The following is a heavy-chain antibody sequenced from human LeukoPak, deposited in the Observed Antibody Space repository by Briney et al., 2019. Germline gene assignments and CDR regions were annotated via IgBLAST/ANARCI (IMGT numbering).Heavy chain of an antibody. J-gene: IGHJ3*02. CDR1: GGSISSYY. CDR3: ARSYDSSGYRLSGAFDI. V-gene: IGHV4-59*01. Sequence: SETPSLTCTVSGGSISSYYWSWIRQPPGKGLEWIGYIYYSGSTNYNPSLKSRVTISVDTSKNQFSLKLSSVTAADTAVYYCARSYDSSGYRLSGAFDIWGQGTMVTVSS. D-gene: IGHD3-22*01. CDR2: IYYSGST.